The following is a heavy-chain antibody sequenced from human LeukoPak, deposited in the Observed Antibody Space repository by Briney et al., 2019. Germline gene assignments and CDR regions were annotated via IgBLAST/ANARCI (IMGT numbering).Heavy chain of an antibody. CDR1: GYSFTDYY. CDR3: ARGGYCTGGRCYGEYY. J-gene: IGHJ4*02. V-gene: IGHV1-2*02. CDR2: INPNSGVT. D-gene: IGHD2-15*01. Sequence: ASVKVSCKASGYSFTDYYMQWVRQAPGQGLEWMGWINPNSGVTDYAQKFQGRVTMTRDTSIGTAYMELSRLRSDDTAVYYCARGGYCTGGRCYGEYYWGQGTLVTVSS.